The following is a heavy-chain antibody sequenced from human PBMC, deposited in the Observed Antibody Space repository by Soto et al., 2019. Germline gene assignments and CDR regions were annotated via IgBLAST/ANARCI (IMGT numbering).Heavy chain of an antibody. D-gene: IGHD6-13*01. CDR3: ARAAAGTHHAVDY. CDR1: GYTFTSYG. V-gene: IGHV1-18*01. CDR2: ISVYNGNT. J-gene: IGHJ3*01. Sequence: ASVKVSCKASGYTFTSYGISWVRQAPGQGLEWMGGISVYNGNTTYAQKLQGRVTMTTDTSTSTAYMELRSLRYDDTAVYYCARAAAGTHHAVDYWGQGTMVTVSS.